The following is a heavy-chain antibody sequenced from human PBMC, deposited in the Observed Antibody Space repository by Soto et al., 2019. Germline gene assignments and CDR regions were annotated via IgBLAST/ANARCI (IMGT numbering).Heavy chain of an antibody. D-gene: IGHD3-22*01. CDR2: IVVGSGNT. CDR3: AADYFDTSGPSGY. Sequence: QMQLVQSGPEVKKPGTSVKVSCKASGFTFTSSAVQWVRQARGQRLEWIGWIVVGSGNTNYAQKFQERVTITRDMSTITAYMELSSLRSEDTALYYCAADYFDTSGPSGYWGQGTLVTVSS. CDR1: GFTFTSSA. J-gene: IGHJ4*02. V-gene: IGHV1-58*01.